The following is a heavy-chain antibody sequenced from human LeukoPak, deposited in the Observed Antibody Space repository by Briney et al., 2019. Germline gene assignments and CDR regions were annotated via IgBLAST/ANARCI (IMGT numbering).Heavy chain of an antibody. D-gene: IGHD3-22*01. Sequence: GGSLRLSCAASGFTFSSYSMNWVRQAPGKGLEWVSYISSSSSTIYYADSVKGRFTISRDNAKNSLYLQMNSLRDEDTAVYYCAIMHGYYDGTGYWVQWGQGTLVTVSS. CDR2: ISSSSSTI. V-gene: IGHV3-48*02. CDR3: AIMHGYYDGTGYWVQ. CDR1: GFTFSSYS. J-gene: IGHJ1*01.